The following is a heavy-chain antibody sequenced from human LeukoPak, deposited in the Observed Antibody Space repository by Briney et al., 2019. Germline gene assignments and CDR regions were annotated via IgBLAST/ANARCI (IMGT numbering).Heavy chain of an antibody. CDR1: GFTVSSNY. D-gene: IGHD3-10*01. V-gene: IGHV3-66*01. CDR2: IYSGGST. CDR3: ARKSTGLLSKRYYFDY. J-gene: IGHJ4*02. Sequence: PGGSLRLSCAASGFTVSSNYMSWVRQAPGKGLEWVSVIYSGGSTYYADSVKGRFTISRDNSKNTLYLQMNSLRAEDTAVYYCARKSTGLLSKRYYFDYWGQGTLVTVSS.